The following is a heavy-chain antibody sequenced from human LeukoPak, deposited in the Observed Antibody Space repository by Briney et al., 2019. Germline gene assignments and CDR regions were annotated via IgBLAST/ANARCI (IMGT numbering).Heavy chain of an antibody. Sequence: GGSLRLSCAASGFTFDDYAMHWVRQAPGKGLEWVSGISWNSGSIGYADSVKGRFTISRDNAKNSLYLQMNSLRAEDMALYYCAKDQDFMGNGAFDIWGQGTMVTVSS. J-gene: IGHJ3*02. D-gene: IGHD1-1*01. CDR2: ISWNSGSI. CDR1: GFTFDDYA. CDR3: AKDQDFMGNGAFDI. V-gene: IGHV3-9*03.